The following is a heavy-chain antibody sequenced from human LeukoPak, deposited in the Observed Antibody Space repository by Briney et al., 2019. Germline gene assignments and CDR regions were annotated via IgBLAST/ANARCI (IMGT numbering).Heavy chain of an antibody. J-gene: IGHJ4*02. CDR1: GYTFTSYK. CDR2: INPIRGST. CDR3: ARDNPAAAGTIDY. Sequence: ASVKVSCKASGYTFTSYKMHWVRQAPGQGLEWMGIINPIRGSTTYAQKFQGRVTMTRDTSISTAYMELSRLRSDDTAVYYCARDNPAAAGTIDYWGQGTLVTVSS. D-gene: IGHD6-13*01. V-gene: IGHV1-2*02.